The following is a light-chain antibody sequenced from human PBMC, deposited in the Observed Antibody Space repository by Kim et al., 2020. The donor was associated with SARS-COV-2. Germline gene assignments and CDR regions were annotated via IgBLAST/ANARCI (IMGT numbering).Light chain of an antibody. CDR1: QTISNY. CDR3: QQSYNLFRT. J-gene: IGKJ1*01. V-gene: IGKV1-39*01. CDR2: AAS. Sequence: DIQMTQSPSSLSASVGDRVTITCRARQTISNYLNWYQQKPGKSPKLLIYAASNLQSGVPSKFSGSGSGTDFTLTIGSLQPEDFATYYCQQSYNLFRTFGRGTKVEIK.